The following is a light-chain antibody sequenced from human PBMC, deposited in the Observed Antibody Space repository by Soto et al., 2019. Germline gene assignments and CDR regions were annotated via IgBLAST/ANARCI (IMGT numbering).Light chain of an antibody. CDR2: AAS. CDR3: QQTDSTPQT. V-gene: IGKV1-39*01. CDR1: QSIRNY. Sequence: DNQMTQSPSSLSAAVGDRVTISCRASQSIRNYVSWYQQKPGTAPKLLIRAASTLQSGVPSRFSGSGSGTDFTLTISSLQIEDFATYFCQQTDSTPQTFGQGTNVEI. J-gene: IGKJ1*01.